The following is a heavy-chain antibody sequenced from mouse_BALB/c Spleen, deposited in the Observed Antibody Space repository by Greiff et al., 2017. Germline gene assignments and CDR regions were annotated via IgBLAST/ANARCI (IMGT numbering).Heavy chain of an antibody. V-gene: IGHV5-6*01. Sequence: EVHLVESGGDLVKPGGSLKLSCAASGFTFSSYGMSRVSQTPDKRLEWVATISSGGSYTYYPDSVKGRFTISRDNAKNTLYLQMSSLKSEDTAMYYCARHEVRRRDWYFDVWGAGTTVTVSS. CDR3: ARHEVRRRDWYFDV. CDR1: GFTFSSYG. CDR2: ISSGGSYT. J-gene: IGHJ1*01. D-gene: IGHD2-14*01.